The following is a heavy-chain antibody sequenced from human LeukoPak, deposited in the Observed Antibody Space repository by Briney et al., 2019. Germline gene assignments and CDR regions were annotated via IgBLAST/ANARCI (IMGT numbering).Heavy chain of an antibody. CDR3: ARVRADYYGSGSHYKVWFDP. Sequence: KSSETLSLTCTVPGGSISSYYWSWIRQPAGKGLQWILRIYSSGSTNYNPSLKSRVTMSVDTSKNQFSLKLSSVTDADTAVYYCARVRADYYGSGSHYKVWFDPWGQGTLVTVSS. J-gene: IGHJ5*02. V-gene: IGHV4-4*07. D-gene: IGHD3-10*01. CDR1: GGSISSYY. CDR2: IYSSGST.